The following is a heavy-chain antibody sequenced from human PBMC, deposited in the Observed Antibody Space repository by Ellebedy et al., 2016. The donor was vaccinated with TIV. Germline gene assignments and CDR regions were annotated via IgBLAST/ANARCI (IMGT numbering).Heavy chain of an antibody. V-gene: IGHV4-39*01. Sequence: MPSETLSLTCTLSGGSINTDSYYWGWIRQPPGKGLEWIGNVYHSGSTYSNPSLKSRVTISVDTSKNQVSLKLNSVTAADTGVYYCARGGWEPGTFDIWGQGTMVTVSS. J-gene: IGHJ3*02. CDR3: ARGGWEPGTFDI. CDR1: GGSINTDSYY. D-gene: IGHD1-26*01. CDR2: VYHSGST.